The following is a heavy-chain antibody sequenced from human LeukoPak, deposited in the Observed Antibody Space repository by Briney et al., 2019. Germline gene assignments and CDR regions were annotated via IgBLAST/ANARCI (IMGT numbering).Heavy chain of an antibody. CDR3: ARDLPYYYDSSGYGAFDI. J-gene: IGHJ3*02. V-gene: IGHV3-53*01. Sequence: GGSLRLSCAASGFTVSSNYMSWVRQAPGKGLEWVSVICSGGSTYYADSVKGRFTISRDNSKNTLYLQMNSLRAEDTAVYYCARDLPYYYDSSGYGAFDIWGQGTMVTVSS. CDR2: ICSGGST. CDR1: GFTVSSNY. D-gene: IGHD3-22*01.